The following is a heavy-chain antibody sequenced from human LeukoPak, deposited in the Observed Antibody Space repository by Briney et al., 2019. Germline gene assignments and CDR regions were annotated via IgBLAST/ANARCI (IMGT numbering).Heavy chain of an antibody. Sequence: SVKVSCKASGGTFSSYAISWVRQAPGQGLEWMGRIIPILGIANYAQKFQGRVTITADKSTSTAYMGLSSLRSEDTAVYYCARDLEDGDPIDYWGQGTLVTVSS. CDR1: GGTFSSYA. CDR2: IIPILGIA. CDR3: ARDLEDGDPIDY. D-gene: IGHD4-17*01. J-gene: IGHJ4*02. V-gene: IGHV1-69*04.